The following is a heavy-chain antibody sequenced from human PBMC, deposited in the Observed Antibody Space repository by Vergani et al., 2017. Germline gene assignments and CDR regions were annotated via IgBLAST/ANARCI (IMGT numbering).Heavy chain of an antibody. CDR3: ARERRNGYTYRAVVGDY. CDR2: IYYSGST. V-gene: IGHV4-39*01. CDR1: GGSISSSSHF. J-gene: IGHJ4*02. Sequence: QLQLHKSGPGLVKPSETLSLTCTLSGGSISSSSHFWGWLRQTPGKGLEWIGSIYYSGSTYYNPSLKSRVSISVDTSKNQFSLKLSSVTAADSAVYYCARERRNGYTYRAVVGDYWGQGSLVTVSS. D-gene: IGHD5-18*01.